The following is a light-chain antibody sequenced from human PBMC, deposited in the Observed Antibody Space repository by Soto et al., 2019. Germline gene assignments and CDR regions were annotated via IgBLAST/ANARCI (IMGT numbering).Light chain of an antibody. CDR1: MSNIEYNF. V-gene: IGLV2-14*01. Sequence: QSVLTQPASVSAAPGQQVTISCSGSMSNIEYNFVSWYQQHPGKAPKLMIYEVSNRPSGVSNRFSGSKSGNTASLTISGLQAEDEADYYCSSYTSSSTLFGGGTKLTVL. CDR2: EVS. J-gene: IGLJ3*02. CDR3: SSYTSSSTL.